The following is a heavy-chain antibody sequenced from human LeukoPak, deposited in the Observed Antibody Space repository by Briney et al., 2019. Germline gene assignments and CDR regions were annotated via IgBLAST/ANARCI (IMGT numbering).Heavy chain of an antibody. J-gene: IGHJ5*02. D-gene: IGHD6-6*01. CDR3: ARDNAVAARRELLFDP. Sequence: PSETLSLTCTVSGDSIISTNYYWGWIRQPPGKGLEWIGHIYYSGATYYNPSLKSRVTISVDTSKNQFSLKLSSVTAADTAVYYCARDNAVAARRELLFDPWGQGTLVTVSS. CDR1: GDSIISTNYY. CDR2: IYYSGAT. V-gene: IGHV4-39*07.